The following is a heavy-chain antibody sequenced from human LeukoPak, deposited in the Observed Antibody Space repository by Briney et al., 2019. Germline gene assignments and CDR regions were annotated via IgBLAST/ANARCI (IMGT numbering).Heavy chain of an antibody. CDR1: GFTFDDYG. CDR3: AKDYDILTGYPI. V-gene: IGHV3-23*01. J-gene: IGHJ4*02. D-gene: IGHD3-9*01. CDR2: ISGSGGST. Sequence: GGSLRLSCAASGFTFDDYGMSWVRQAPGKGLEWVSAISGSGGSTYYADSVKGRFTISRDNSKNTLYLQMNSLRAEDTAVYYCAKDYDILTGYPIWGQGTLVTVSS.